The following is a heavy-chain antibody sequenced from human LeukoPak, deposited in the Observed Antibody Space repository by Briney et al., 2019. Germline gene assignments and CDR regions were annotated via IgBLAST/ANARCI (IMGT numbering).Heavy chain of an antibody. CDR2: IYYSGST. J-gene: IGHJ4*02. D-gene: IGHD5-12*01. CDR3: ARLWYSGYEQIDY. CDR1: GGSISSGGYY. Sequence: SQTLSLTCTVSGGSISSGGYYWSWIRQHPGKGLEWIGYIYYSGSTYYNPSLKSRVTISVDTSKNQSSLKLSSVTAADTAVYYCARLWYSGYEQIDYWGQGTLVTVSS. V-gene: IGHV4-31*03.